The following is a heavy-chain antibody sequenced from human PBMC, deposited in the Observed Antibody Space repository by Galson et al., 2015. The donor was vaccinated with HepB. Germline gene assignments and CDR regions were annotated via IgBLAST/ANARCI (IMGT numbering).Heavy chain of an antibody. Sequence: SLRLSCAASGFTFSSYAMSWVRQAPGKGLEWVSATSGSGGSTYYADSVKGRFTISRDNSKNTLYLQMNSLRAEDTAVYYCAKEHHDYGDYELNWFDPWGQGTLVTVSS. J-gene: IGHJ5*02. V-gene: IGHV3-23*01. D-gene: IGHD4-17*01. CDR3: AKEHHDYGDYELNWFDP. CDR2: TSGSGGST. CDR1: GFTFSSYA.